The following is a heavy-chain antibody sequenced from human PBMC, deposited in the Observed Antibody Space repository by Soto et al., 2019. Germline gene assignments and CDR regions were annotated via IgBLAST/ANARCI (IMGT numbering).Heavy chain of an antibody. J-gene: IGHJ4*02. CDR3: ATSEGRDGYSFDY. Sequence: SVKVSCKASGVTFNRQDMRWVRQAPGQGLEWMGGSIPMFGTPHYAEEVQDRVPITADESTGTAYXELSSLTSEDTAVYYCATSEGRDGYSFDYWGPGTLVTVSS. CDR1: GVTFNRQD. V-gene: IGHV1-69*13. D-gene: IGHD5-12*01. CDR2: SIPMFGTP.